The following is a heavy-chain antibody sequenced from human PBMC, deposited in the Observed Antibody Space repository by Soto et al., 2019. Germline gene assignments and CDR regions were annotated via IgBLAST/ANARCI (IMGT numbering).Heavy chain of an antibody. J-gene: IGHJ5*02. V-gene: IGHV1-3*01. Sequence: ASVKVSCTASGDTFTSYAMHWVRQAPGQRLEWMGWINAGNGNTKYSQKFQGRVTITRDTSASTAYMELSSLRSEDTAVYYCARERAVSSGWYFWFDPWGQGTLVTVSS. CDR1: GDTFTSYA. CDR3: ARERAVSSGWYFWFDP. D-gene: IGHD6-19*01. CDR2: INAGNGNT.